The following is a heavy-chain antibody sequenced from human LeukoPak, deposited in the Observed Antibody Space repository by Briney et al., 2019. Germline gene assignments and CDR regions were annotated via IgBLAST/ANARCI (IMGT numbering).Heavy chain of an antibody. D-gene: IGHD3-9*01. Sequence: SQTLSLTCTVSGGSVSSSTYYWGWIRQPPGKGLEWLGNIYYSGSSYYTPSLTTRATMSVDTSNNKFSLKMHSVTAADTAVYYCARLSKGRFFDYIFDYWGQGTLVTVSS. CDR2: IYYSGSS. J-gene: IGHJ4*02. CDR3: ARLSKGRFFDYIFDY. CDR1: GGSVSSSTYY. V-gene: IGHV4-39*01.